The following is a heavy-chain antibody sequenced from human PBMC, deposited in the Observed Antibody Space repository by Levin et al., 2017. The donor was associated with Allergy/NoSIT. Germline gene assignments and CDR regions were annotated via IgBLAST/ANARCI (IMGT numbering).Heavy chain of an antibody. CDR1: GYTFTGYY. CDR2: INPNSGGT. Sequence: ASVKVSCKASGYTFTGYYMHWVRQAPGQGLEWMGWINPNSGGTNYAQKFQGRVTMTRDTSISTAYMELSRLRSDDTAVYYCARDQAGIAVAGTDYWGQGTLVTVSS. D-gene: IGHD6-19*01. J-gene: IGHJ4*02. V-gene: IGHV1-2*02. CDR3: ARDQAGIAVAGTDY.